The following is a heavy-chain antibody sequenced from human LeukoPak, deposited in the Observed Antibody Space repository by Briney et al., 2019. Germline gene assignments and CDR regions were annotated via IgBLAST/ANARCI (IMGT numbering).Heavy chain of an antibody. CDR3: ARTVSTSSWYPYYFDY. CDR1: GYSFTSYW. J-gene: IGHJ4*02. Sequence: GESLKISCKGSGYSFTSYWIGWGRQIPGKGLGWMGIIYPGDSDTRYSPSFQGQVTISADKSISTAYLQWSSLKASDTAMYYCARTVSTSSWYPYYFDYWGQGTLVTVSS. V-gene: IGHV5-51*01. D-gene: IGHD6-13*01. CDR2: IYPGDSDT.